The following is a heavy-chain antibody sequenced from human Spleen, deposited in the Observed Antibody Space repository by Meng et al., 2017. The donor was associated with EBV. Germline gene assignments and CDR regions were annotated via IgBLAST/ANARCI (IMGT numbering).Heavy chain of an antibody. Sequence: QVQLQQWGAGLFKPSETRSLTCGVYGGSFSVYYWSWIRQSPGKGLEWIGYIYHSGSTYYNPSLESRITISVDTSKNQFSLHLNSMTAADTAMYYCARTDPQCSGTSCFFDLWGQGTLCNVSS. J-gene: IGHJ4*03. V-gene: IGHV4-34*01. CDR3: ARTDPQCSGTSCFFDL. CDR2: IYHSGST. CDR1: GGSFSVYY. D-gene: IGHD2-2*01.